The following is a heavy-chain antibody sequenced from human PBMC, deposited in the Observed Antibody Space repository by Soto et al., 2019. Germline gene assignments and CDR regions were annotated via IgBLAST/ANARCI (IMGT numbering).Heavy chain of an antibody. V-gene: IGHV2-5*02. D-gene: IGHD3-9*01. CDR2: IYWDDDK. CDR3: ARETSYYDILTGSLYFDY. Sequence: GPRPPLQTPTQTLTLTCTFSGFSLSTSGVGVGWIRQPPGKALEWLALIYWDDDKRYSPSLKSRLTITKDTSKNQVVLTMTNMDPVDTATYYCARETSYYDILTGSLYFDYWGQGTLVTVSS. CDR1: GFSLSTSGVG. J-gene: IGHJ4*02.